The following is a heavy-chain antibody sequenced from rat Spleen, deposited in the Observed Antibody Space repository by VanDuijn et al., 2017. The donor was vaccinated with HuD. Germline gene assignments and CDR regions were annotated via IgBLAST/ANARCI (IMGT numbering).Heavy chain of an antibody. Sequence: EVQLVESGGDLVQPGRSLKLSCAASGFIFTNYDMAWVRQAPTKGLEWVASISPSGGNTYYRDSVKGRFTVSRDNAKSTLYLQMDSLRSEDTATYYCVRHGYTRYYFDYWGQGVMVTVSS. D-gene: IGHD1-9*01. CDR3: VRHGYTRYYFDY. J-gene: IGHJ2*01. V-gene: IGHV5-25*01. CDR1: GFIFTNYD. CDR2: ISPSGGNT.